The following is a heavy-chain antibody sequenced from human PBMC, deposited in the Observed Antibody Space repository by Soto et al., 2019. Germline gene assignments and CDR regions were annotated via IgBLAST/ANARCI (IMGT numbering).Heavy chain of an antibody. CDR2: INHSGST. V-gene: IGHV4-34*01. CDR3: ASESSFGLAP. Sequence: RQPPGKGLEWIGEINHSGSTNYNPSLKSRGTISGATSKNQFSLQLSSVTVAVTAVYHWASESSFGLAPWAQGTLVTISS. J-gene: IGHJ5*02. D-gene: IGHD3-10*01.